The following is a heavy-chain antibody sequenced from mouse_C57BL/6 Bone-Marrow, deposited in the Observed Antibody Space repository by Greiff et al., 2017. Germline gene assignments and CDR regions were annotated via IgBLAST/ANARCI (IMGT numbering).Heavy chain of an antibody. CDR3: ARSKDY. CDR2: IDPSDSYT. Sequence: QVQLQQPGAELVMPGASVKLSCKASGYTFTSYWMHWVKQRPGQGLEWIGEIDPSDSYTNYNQKFKGKSTLTVDKSSSTAYMQLSSLTSEDSAVCYCARSKDYWGQGTTLTVSS. J-gene: IGHJ2*01. V-gene: IGHV1-69*01. CDR1: GYTFTSYW. D-gene: IGHD1-3*01.